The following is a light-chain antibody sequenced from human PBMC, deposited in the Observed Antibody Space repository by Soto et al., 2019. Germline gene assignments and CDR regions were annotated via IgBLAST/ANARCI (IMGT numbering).Light chain of an antibody. CDR3: QQYGSSRT. CDR1: QDIRGA. J-gene: IGKJ2*01. V-gene: IGKV1-13*02. Sequence: AIQLTQSPSSLSASVGDRVTITCRASQDIRGALAWYQQKPGKPPKLLIFDVSSLQSGVPSRFSGSGSGTDFTLTISRLEPEDFAVYYCQQYGSSRTFGQGTKLEIK. CDR2: DVS.